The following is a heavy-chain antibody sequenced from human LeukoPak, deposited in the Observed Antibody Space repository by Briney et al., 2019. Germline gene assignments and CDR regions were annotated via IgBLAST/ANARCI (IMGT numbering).Heavy chain of an antibody. CDR3: AKVTYGSGTYGAFDY. J-gene: IGHJ4*02. V-gene: IGHV3-23*01. D-gene: IGHD3-10*01. CDR1: GFTFDDYG. Sequence: GGSLRLSCAASGFTFDDYGMSWVRQAPGKGLEWVSTISGSGDNTYYADSVKGRFTISRDNSKNTLYLQMNSLRAEDTAVYYCAKVTYGSGTYGAFDYWGQGTLVTVSS. CDR2: ISGSGDNT.